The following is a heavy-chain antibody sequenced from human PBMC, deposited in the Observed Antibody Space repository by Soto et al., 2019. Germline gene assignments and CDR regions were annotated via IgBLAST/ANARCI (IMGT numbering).Heavy chain of an antibody. CDR3: AANIVVVPAAIGYYGMDV. V-gene: IGHV3-23*01. CDR1: GFTFSSYA. CDR2: ISGSGGST. J-gene: IGHJ6*02. Sequence: GGSLRLSCAASGFTFSSYAMSWVRQAPGKGLEWVSAISGSGGSTYYADSVKGRFTISRDNSKNTLYLQMNSLRAEDTAVYYCAANIVVVPAAIGYYGMDVWGQGTTVTVSS. D-gene: IGHD2-2*01.